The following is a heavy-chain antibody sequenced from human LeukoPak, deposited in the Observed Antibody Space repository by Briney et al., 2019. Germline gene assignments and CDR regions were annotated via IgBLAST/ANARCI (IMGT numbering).Heavy chain of an antibody. D-gene: IGHD3-10*01. J-gene: IGHJ4*02. CDR2: ISGSGGST. Sequence: GGSLRLSCAASEFTFSSFAMSWVRQAPGKGLDWVSAISGSGGSTYYADSVKGRFTVSRDNSKNTLYLQMNSLRAEDTAVYYCARRSYYAGDDYWGQGTLVTVSS. CDR1: EFTFSSFA. CDR3: ARRSYYAGDDY. V-gene: IGHV3-23*01.